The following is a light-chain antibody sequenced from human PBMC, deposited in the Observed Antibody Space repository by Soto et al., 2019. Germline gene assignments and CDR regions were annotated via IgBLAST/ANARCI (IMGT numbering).Light chain of an antibody. CDR3: CSYAGSSTWV. J-gene: IGLJ3*02. CDR2: EVN. CDR1: SSDIGGYNY. V-gene: IGLV2-23*02. Sequence: QSALTQPASVSGSPGQSITISCTGTSSDIGGYNYVSWYLQHPGKAPKLLIYEVNNRPSGVSNRFSGSKSGNTASLTISGLQAEDEADYYCCSYAGSSTWVFGGGTKVTVL.